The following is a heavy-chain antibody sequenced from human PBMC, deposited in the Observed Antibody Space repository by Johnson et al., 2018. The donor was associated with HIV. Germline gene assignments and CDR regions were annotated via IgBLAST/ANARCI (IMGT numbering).Heavy chain of an antibody. Sequence: QVQLVESGGGVVQPGRSLRLSCAASGFTFSSYAMHWVRQAPGKGLEWVAVISYDGSNKYYADSVKGRFTISRDNSKNTLYLQMNSLRAEDTAVYYCAKSIAAACTNAFHFWGQVQWSPSLQ. CDR2: ISYDGSNK. J-gene: IGHJ3*01. D-gene: IGHD6-13*01. V-gene: IGHV3-30-3*02. CDR1: GFTFSSYA. CDR3: AKSIAAACTNAFHF.